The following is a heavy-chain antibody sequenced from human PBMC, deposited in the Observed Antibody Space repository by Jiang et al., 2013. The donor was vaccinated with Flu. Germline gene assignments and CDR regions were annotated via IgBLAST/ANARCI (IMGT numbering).Heavy chain of an antibody. D-gene: IGHD2-21*02. V-gene: IGHV4-59*08. CDR3: ARSYCGGDCYSMFGYSYYGMDV. CDR2: IYYNGVT. CDR1: GGSISTYF. Sequence: PGLVKPSETLSLTCTVSGGSISTYFWSWIRQPPGKGLEWIGYIYYNGVTDYNPSLKSRVTISIDTSTNQFSLKLISVTAPDTAVYYCARSYCGGDCYSMFGYSYYGMDVWGQGTTVTASS. J-gene: IGHJ6*02.